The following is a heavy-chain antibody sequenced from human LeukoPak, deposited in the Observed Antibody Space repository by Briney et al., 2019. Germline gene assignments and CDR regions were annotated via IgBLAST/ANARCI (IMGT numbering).Heavy chain of an antibody. V-gene: IGHV4-59*01. CDR1: GGSISSYY. CDR2: IYYSGST. Sequence: SETLSLTCTVSGGSISSYYWSWIRQPPGKGLEWIGYIYYSGSTNYNPSLKSRVTISVDTSKNQFSLKLSSVTAADTAAYYCARGDGSGWPLDYWGQGTLVTVSS. D-gene: IGHD6-19*01. J-gene: IGHJ4*02. CDR3: ARGDGSGWPLDY.